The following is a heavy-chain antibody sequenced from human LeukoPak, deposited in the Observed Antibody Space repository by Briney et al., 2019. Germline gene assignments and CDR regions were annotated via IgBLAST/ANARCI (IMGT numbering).Heavy chain of an antibody. Sequence: GGSLRLSCAASGFTFSSYAMSWVRQAPGEGLEWVSAISGSGGRTYYADSVKGRFTISRDNSKNTLYLQMNSLRAEDTAVYYCAKSSCSSTSCSLYNWVDPWGQGTLVTVSS. V-gene: IGHV3-23*01. CDR1: GFTFSSYA. J-gene: IGHJ5*02. CDR2: ISGSGGRT. CDR3: AKSSCSSTSCSLYNWVDP. D-gene: IGHD2-2*01.